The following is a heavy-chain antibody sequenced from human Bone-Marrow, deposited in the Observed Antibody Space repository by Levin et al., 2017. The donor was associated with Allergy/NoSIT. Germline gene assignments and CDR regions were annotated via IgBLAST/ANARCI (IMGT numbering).Heavy chain of an antibody. CDR2: IVGSGGST. V-gene: IGHV3-23*01. J-gene: IGHJ4*02. CDR1: GFTFSSYG. Sequence: GGSLRLSCAASGFTFSSYGMTWVRQAPGKGLEWVSVIVGSGGSTYYADSVKGRFTVSRDNSKNMLYLQMNSLRVEDTAVYYCAKAPLTISWYFDFDSWGQGTLVTVSS. D-gene: IGHD6-13*01. CDR3: AKAPLTISWYFDFDS.